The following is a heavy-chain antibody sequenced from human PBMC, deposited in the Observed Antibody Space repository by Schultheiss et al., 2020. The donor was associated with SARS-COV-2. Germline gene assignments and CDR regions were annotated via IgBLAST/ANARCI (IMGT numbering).Heavy chain of an antibody. CDR1: GYTFTGYY. Sequence: ASVKVSCKASGYTFTGYYMHWVRQAPGQGLEWMGWMNPNSGNTGYAQKFQGRVTMTRNTSISTAYMELSSLRSEDTAVYYCARGRGYCTGGVCYTDWFDPWGQGTLVTVSS. V-gene: IGHV1-8*02. J-gene: IGHJ5*02. CDR3: ARGRGYCTGGVCYTDWFDP. D-gene: IGHD2-8*02. CDR2: MNPNSGNT.